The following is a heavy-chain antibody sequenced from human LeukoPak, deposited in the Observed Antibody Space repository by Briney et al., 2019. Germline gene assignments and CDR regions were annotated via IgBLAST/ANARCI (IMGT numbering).Heavy chain of an antibody. Sequence: SETLSLTCTVSGGSISSSSYYWGWIRQPPGKGLEWIGTIYYSGTTYYNPSLKSRVTISVDTSKNQFSLNLSSVTATDTAVFYCARLLGGPEYFDFGGKGTLVTASS. CDR3: ARLLGGPEYFDF. J-gene: IGHJ4*02. D-gene: IGHD3-16*01. CDR1: GGSISSSSYY. V-gene: IGHV4-39*01. CDR2: IYYSGTT.